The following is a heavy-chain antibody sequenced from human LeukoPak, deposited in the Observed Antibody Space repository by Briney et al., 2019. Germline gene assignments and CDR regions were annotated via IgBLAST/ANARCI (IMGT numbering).Heavy chain of an antibody. V-gene: IGHV1-69*04. D-gene: IGHD4-17*01. CDR1: GGTFSSYA. J-gene: IGHJ6*02. CDR3: AREAYGDYFRYYYGMDV. Sequence: PGASVKVSCKASGGTFSSYAISWVRQAPGQGLEWMGRIIPIFGIANYAQKFQGRVTITADKSTSTAYMELSSPRSEDTAVYYCAREAYGDYFRYYYGMDVWGQGTTVTVSS. CDR2: IIPIFGIA.